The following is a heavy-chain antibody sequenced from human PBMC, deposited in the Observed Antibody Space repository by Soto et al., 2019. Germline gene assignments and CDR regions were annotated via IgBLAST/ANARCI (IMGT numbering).Heavy chain of an antibody. Sequence: QVQLQESGPGLVKPSQTLSLTCTVSGGSISRGGYYWSWIRQHPGKGLEWIGYIYYSGSTYYNPSLKSRATISVDTSKNQFSLKLSSVTAADTAVYYCARETYDYYGMDVWGQGTTVTVSS. CDR3: ARETYDYYGMDV. CDR1: GGSISRGGYY. CDR2: IYYSGST. J-gene: IGHJ6*02. V-gene: IGHV4-31*03.